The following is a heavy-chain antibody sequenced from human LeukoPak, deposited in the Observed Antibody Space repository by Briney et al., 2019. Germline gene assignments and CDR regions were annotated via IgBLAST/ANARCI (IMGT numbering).Heavy chain of an antibody. V-gene: IGHV3-23*01. Sequence: GGSLRLSCATSGFTFSSFAMSWVRQAPGKGLEWVSAISYSGDRTYFADSVKGRFSISRDNSKSTLYLQMNSLRAEDTAVYYCAKQSLYYYDGTDVWGQGTTVTVSS. J-gene: IGHJ6*02. CDR1: GFTFSSFA. CDR3: AKQSLYYYDGTDV. CDR2: ISYSGDRT.